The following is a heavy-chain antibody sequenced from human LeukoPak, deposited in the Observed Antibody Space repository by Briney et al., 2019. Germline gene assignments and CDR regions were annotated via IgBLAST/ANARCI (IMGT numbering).Heavy chain of an antibody. J-gene: IGHJ4*02. CDR3: ARYHPNLLRNYFDY. V-gene: IGHV4-4*07. CDR1: GGSISSYY. D-gene: IGHD2-15*01. CDR2: IYTSGST. Sequence: SGTLSLTCTVSGGSISSYYWSWIRQPAGKGLEWIGRIYTSGSTNYNPSLKSRVTMSVDTSKNQFSLKLSSVTAADTAVYYCARYHPNLLRNYFDYWGQGTLVTVSS.